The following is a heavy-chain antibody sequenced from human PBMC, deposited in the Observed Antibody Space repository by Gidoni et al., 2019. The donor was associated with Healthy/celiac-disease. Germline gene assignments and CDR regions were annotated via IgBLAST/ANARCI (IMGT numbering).Heavy chain of an antibody. D-gene: IGHD3-10*01. V-gene: IGHV3-21*01. CDR3: ARDSVLLWFGELVTLYGMDV. CDR1: GFTFSSYS. J-gene: IGHJ6*02. CDR2: ISSSSSYI. Sequence: EVQLVESGGGLVKPGGSLRLPCPASGFTFSSYSMNWVRQAPGKGLEWVSSISSSSSYIYYADSVKGRFTISRDNAKNSLYLQMNSLRAEDTAVYYCARDSVLLWFGELVTLYGMDVWGQGTTVTVSS.